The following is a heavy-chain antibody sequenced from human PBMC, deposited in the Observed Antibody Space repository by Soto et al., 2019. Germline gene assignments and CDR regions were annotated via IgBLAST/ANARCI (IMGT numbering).Heavy chain of an antibody. D-gene: IGHD7-27*01. V-gene: IGHV3-30*18. CDR3: AKDWGGRLDF. CDR2: ISYDGSNK. J-gene: IGHJ4*01. Sequence: QVQLVESGGGVVQPGGSLSLSCAVYGFTFSSYGMHWVRQAPGKGLEWVTIISYDGSNKNYGDSVKGRFTVSRDNPGNTLSRQMNSLRPEDTGIYYCAKDWGGRLDFWCHGAWVTVSS. CDR1: GFTFSSYG.